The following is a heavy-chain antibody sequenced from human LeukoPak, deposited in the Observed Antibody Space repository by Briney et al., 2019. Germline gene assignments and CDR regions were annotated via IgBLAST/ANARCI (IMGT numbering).Heavy chain of an antibody. CDR3: ARRWVVGATTRRIDY. Sequence: PSETLSLTCAVYGGSFSGYYWSWIRQPPGKGLEWIGEINHSGSTNYNPSLKSRVTISVDTSKNQFSLKLSSVTAADTAVYYCARRWVVGATTRRIDYWGQGTLVTVSS. CDR1: GGSFSGYY. CDR2: INHSGST. V-gene: IGHV4-34*01. D-gene: IGHD1-26*01. J-gene: IGHJ4*02.